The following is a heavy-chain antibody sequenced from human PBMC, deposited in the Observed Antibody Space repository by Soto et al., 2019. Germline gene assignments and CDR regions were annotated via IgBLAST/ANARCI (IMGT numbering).Heavy chain of an antibody. CDR2: ISSSSENI. J-gene: IGHJ4*01. CDR1: GFSFRDHS. D-gene: IGHD2-21*02. V-gene: IGHV3-48*02. CDR3: ARLPRGSVVTG. Sequence: GGSLRLSCVGSGFSFRDHSMNWVRQPPGKGLQWISYISSSSENIYYADSVKGRFTVSRDNAKNTLFLQMNSLRDDDSAIYYCARLPRGSVVTGWGQGSLVTVSS.